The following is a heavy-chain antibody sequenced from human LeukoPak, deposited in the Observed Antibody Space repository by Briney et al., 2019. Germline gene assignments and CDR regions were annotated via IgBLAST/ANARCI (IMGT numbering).Heavy chain of an antibody. CDR1: GFTFSDYY. CDR3: ARVSWRYYDSSGYLVY. CDR2: VSSSGSTI. Sequence: GGSLRLSCAASGFTFSDYYMSWIRQAPGKGLEWVSYVSSSGSTIYYADSVKGRFTISRDNAKNSLYLQMNSLRAEDTAVYYCARVSWRYYDSSGYLVYWGQGTLVTVSS. D-gene: IGHD3-22*01. J-gene: IGHJ4*02. V-gene: IGHV3-11*01.